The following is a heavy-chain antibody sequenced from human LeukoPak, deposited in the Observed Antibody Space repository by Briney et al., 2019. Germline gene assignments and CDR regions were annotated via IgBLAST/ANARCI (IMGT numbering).Heavy chain of an antibody. CDR2: INSDGSST. CDR1: GFTFSSYW. J-gene: IGHJ4*02. CDR3: AKDRNPRWLQSGNFDY. V-gene: IGHV3-74*01. D-gene: IGHD5-24*01. Sequence: GGSLRLSCAASGFTFSSYWMHWVRQAPGKGLVWVSRINSDGSSTSYADSVKGRFTVSRDNSKNTLYLQMNSLRAEDTAVYYCAKDRNPRWLQSGNFDYWGQGTLVTVSS.